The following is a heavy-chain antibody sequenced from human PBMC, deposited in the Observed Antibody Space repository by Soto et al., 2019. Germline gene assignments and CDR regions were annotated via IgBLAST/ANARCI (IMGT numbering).Heavy chain of an antibody. D-gene: IGHD1-1*01. J-gene: IGHJ4*02. V-gene: IGHV3-74*01. Sequence: EAQLVESGGGLVQPGGSLRLSCAASGFILSSYWMHWVRQAPGKGLVWLSRINPDGSSTNYVDSVKGRFTISRDNAKNTLYLQMNSLRGEDTAVYYCARGERATTGYWGQGTLVTVSS. CDR2: INPDGSST. CDR1: GFILSSYW. CDR3: ARGERATTGY.